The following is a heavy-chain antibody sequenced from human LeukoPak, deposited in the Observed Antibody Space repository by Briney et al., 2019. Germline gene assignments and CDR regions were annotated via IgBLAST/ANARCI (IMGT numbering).Heavy chain of an antibody. CDR2: INHSGST. J-gene: IGHJ4*02. CDR3: ASHMVRGGVY. Sequence: SETLSLTCAVYGGSFSGYYWSWIRQPPGKGLEWIGEINHSGSTNYNPSLKSRVTISVDTSKSQFSLKLSSVTAADTAVYYCASHMVRGGVYWGQGTLVTVSS. D-gene: IGHD3-10*01. CDR1: GGSFSGYY. V-gene: IGHV4-34*01.